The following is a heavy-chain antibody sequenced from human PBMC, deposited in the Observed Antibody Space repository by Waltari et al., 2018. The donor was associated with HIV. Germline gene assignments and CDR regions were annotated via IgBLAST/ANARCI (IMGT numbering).Heavy chain of an antibody. D-gene: IGHD3-22*01. CDR1: GFPFCNFA. Sequence: QVQLVESGGGVVQPGRSLRLSCAASGFPFCNFAMHWVRQAPGKGLEWVAVIWYDGDNKYYADSVKGRFTISRDNSKNTLYLQMNSLRVEDTAVYYCARGGYYYDISGYYHYWGQGTLVTVSS. CDR3: ARGGYYYDISGYYHY. V-gene: IGHV3-33*01. CDR2: IWYDGDNK. J-gene: IGHJ4*02.